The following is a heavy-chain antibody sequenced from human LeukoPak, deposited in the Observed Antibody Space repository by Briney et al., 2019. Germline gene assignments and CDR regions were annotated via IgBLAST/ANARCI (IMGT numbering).Heavy chain of an antibody. CDR1: GFTFSSYA. CDR3: ARDLSYYDSSGYYCPGFVDY. V-gene: IGHV3-64*01. CDR2: ISSNGGST. D-gene: IGHD3-22*01. Sequence: GGSLRLSCAASGFTFSSYAMHWVRQAPGKGLEYVSAISSNGGSTYYANSVKGRFTISRDNSKNTLYLQMGSLRAEDMAVYYCARDLSYYDSSGYYCPGFVDYWGQGTLVTVSS. J-gene: IGHJ4*02.